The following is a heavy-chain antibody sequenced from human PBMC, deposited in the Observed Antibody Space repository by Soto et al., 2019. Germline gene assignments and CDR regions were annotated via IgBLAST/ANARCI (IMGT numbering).Heavy chain of an antibody. Sequence: SETLSLTCAVSGGSISSSNWWSWVRQPPGKGLDWIGEIYHSGSTNYNPSLKSRVTISVDKSKNQFSLKLSSVTAADTAVYYCARGPRVCISTSCYAGPYFDYWGQGTLVTVSS. V-gene: IGHV4-4*02. CDR3: ARGPRVCISTSCYAGPYFDY. CDR2: IYHSGST. J-gene: IGHJ4*02. CDR1: GGSISSSNW. D-gene: IGHD2-2*01.